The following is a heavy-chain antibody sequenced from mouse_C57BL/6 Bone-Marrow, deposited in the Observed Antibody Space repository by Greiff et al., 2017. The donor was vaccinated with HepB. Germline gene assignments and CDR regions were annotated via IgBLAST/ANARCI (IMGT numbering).Heavy chain of an antibody. CDR3: ARAGWLLPCFDY. Sequence: VQLQQPGAELVKPGASVKMSCKASGYTFTSYWITWVKQRPGQGLEWIGDIYPGSGNTNYNEKFKSKATLTVDTSSSTAYMQLSSLTSEDSAVYYCARAGWLLPCFDYWGQGTTLTVSS. V-gene: IGHV1-55*01. J-gene: IGHJ2*01. CDR1: GYTFTSYW. D-gene: IGHD2-3*01. CDR2: IYPGSGNT.